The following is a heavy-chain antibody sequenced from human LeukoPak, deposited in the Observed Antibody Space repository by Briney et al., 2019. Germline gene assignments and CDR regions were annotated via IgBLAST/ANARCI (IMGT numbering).Heavy chain of an antibody. CDR3: ARGAARRHPESYYFDY. D-gene: IGHD6-6*01. CDR2: IYYSGST. V-gene: IGHV4-39*07. Sequence: SETLSLTCTVSGGSISSSSYYWGWIRQPPGKGLEWIGSIYYSGSTYYNPSLKSRVTISVDTSKNQFSLKLSSVTAADTAVYYCARGAARRHPESYYFDYWCQGTLVTVSS. CDR1: GGSISSSSYY. J-gene: IGHJ4*02.